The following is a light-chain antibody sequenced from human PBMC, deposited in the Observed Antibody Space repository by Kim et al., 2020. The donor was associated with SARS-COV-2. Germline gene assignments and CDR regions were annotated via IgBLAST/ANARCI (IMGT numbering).Light chain of an antibody. J-gene: IGLJ2*01. CDR2: DVN. Sequence: QSAPTQPRSVSGSPGQSVTISCTGTSSDVGGYNYVSWYQQFPGNAPRLMIYDVNKRPSGVPDRFSASKSGNTASLTISGLQADDEADYYCCSYAGGYTQVAFGGGTKLTVL. V-gene: IGLV2-11*01. CDR3: CSYAGGYTQVA. CDR1: SSDVGGYNY.